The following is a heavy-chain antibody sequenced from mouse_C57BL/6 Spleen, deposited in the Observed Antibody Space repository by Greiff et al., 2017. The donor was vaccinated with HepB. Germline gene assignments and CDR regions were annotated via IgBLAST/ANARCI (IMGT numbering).Heavy chain of an antibody. CDR3: AGGNDEFFYYAMDY. J-gene: IGHJ4*01. V-gene: IGHV1-74*01. CDR2: IHPSDSDT. CDR1: GYTFTSYW. D-gene: IGHD2-2*01. Sequence: QVQLQQPGAELVKPGASVKVSCKASGYTFTSYWMHWVKQRPGQGLEWIGRIHPSDSDTNYNQKFKGKATLTVDKSSSTAYMQLSSLTSADSAVYYCAGGNDEFFYYAMDYWGQGTSVTVSS.